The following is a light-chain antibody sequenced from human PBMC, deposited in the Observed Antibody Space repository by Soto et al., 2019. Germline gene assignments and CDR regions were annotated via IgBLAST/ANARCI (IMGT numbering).Light chain of an antibody. CDR3: QSYDSSLSGVV. CDR1: SSNIGAGYD. Sequence: QAVLTQPPSVSGAPGQRVTISCTGSSSNIGAGYDVHWYQQLPGTAPKLLIYGNSNRPSGVPDRFSGSKSGTSASLAITGLQAEDEADYYCQSYDSSLSGVVFGGGTTHRP. J-gene: IGLJ2*01. V-gene: IGLV1-40*01. CDR2: GNS.